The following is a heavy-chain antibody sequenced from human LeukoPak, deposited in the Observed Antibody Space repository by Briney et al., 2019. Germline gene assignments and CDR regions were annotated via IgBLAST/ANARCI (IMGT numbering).Heavy chain of an antibody. CDR1: GFTFSSYE. J-gene: IGHJ6*03. CDR3: AKGDDCSSTSCYKVRYYYYMDV. CDR2: ISGSGGST. V-gene: IGHV3-23*01. Sequence: PGGSLRLSCAASGFTFSSYEMNWVRQAPGKGLEWVSAISGSGGSTYYADSVKGRFTISRDNSKNTLYLQMNSLRAEDTAVYYCAKGDDCSSTSCYKVRYYYYMDVWGKGTTVTVSS. D-gene: IGHD2-2*02.